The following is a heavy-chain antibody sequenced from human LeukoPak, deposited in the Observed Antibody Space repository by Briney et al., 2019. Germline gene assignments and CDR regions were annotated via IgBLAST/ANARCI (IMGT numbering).Heavy chain of an antibody. V-gene: IGHV4-4*07. J-gene: IGHJ4*02. CDR3: AREAVDYGSGSHDY. CDR1: GASIGSFY. Sequence: SETLSLTCTVSGASIGSFYWSWIRQPAGKGPEWIGRVHSSGSTNYIPSIKSRVTMSVDTSKNQFSLKLNSVTAADTAMYYCAREAVDYGSGSHDYWGQGTLVTVSS. CDR2: VHSSGST. D-gene: IGHD3-10*01.